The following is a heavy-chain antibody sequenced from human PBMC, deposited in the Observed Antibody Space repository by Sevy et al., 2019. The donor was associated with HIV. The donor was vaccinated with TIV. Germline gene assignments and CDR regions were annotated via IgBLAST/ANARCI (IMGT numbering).Heavy chain of an antibody. D-gene: IGHD1-26*01. CDR1: GGSFTSLY. CDR3: AGENAWGRGYS. CDR2: IYYNGHI. V-gene: IGHV4-59*08. J-gene: IGHJ4*02. Sequence: SETLSLTRTVSGGSFTSLYWNWIRQPPGKGLEWIANIYYNGHINYNPSLKSRVTLSLDTSKNQFSLRLSSVTAADTAMYYCAGENAWGRGYSWGQGTLVTVSS.